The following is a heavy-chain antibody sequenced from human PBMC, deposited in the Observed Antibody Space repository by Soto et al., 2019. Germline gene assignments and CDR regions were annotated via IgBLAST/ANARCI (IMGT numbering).Heavy chain of an antibody. V-gene: IGHV1-18*01. CDR1: GYRFPSYG. Sequence: ASVKVSCKVSGYRFPSYGINWVRQAPGQGLEWVGWVNPDNHNTNYAQNFQRRVSLTTDTSTNTAFLELRGLRSDDTAVYYCARVRFGDPFDYWGQGTLVTVSS. CDR2: VNPDNHNT. D-gene: IGHD3-16*01. CDR3: ARVRFGDPFDY. J-gene: IGHJ4*02.